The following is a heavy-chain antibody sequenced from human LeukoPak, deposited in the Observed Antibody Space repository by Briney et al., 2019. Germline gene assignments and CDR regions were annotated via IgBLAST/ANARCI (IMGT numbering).Heavy chain of an antibody. Sequence: PSETLSLTCTVSGGSVSSGSYYWSWIRQPPGTGLEWIGYIYYSGSTYYNSSLKRRVTISVDTSKNQFSLKLSSVTAADTAVYYCARSPYCSSTSCYKGDNWFDPWGQGTLVTVSS. V-gene: IGHV4-61*01. CDR3: ARSPYCSSTSCYKGDNWFDP. CDR2: IYYSGST. CDR1: GGSVSSGSYY. J-gene: IGHJ5*02. D-gene: IGHD2-2*02.